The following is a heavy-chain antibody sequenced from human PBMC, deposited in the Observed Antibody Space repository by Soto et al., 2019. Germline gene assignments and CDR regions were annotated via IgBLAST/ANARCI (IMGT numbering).Heavy chain of an antibody. D-gene: IGHD3-16*01. V-gene: IGHV3-73*01. CDR1: GFTFSGSA. Sequence: EVQLVESGGGLVQPEGSLKLSCAASGFTFSGSAMHWIRQAPGKGPEWVGRIRSKANSYATSYAASVQGRFTVSRDASKNTAYLQMNRLKTEDTVVYYSARQVRDAYNVEGCYDYWGQGTLVIVSS. CDR3: ARQVRDAYNVEGCYDY. CDR2: IRSKANSYAT. J-gene: IGHJ4*02.